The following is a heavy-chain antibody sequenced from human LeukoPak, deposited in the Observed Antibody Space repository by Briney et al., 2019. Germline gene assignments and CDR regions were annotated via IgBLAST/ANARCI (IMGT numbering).Heavy chain of an antibody. D-gene: IGHD6-19*01. CDR2: INAGNGNT. CDR3: VRGPRPVRTVAGTSGWFDP. J-gene: IGHJ5*02. CDR1: GYTFTSYA. Sequence: ASVKVSCKASGYTFTSYAMHWVRQAPGQRLEWMGWINAGNGNTKYSQKFQGRVTITRDTSASTAYMEPSSLRSEGTAVYYCVRGPRPVRTVAGTSGWFDPWGQGTLVTVSS. V-gene: IGHV1-3*01.